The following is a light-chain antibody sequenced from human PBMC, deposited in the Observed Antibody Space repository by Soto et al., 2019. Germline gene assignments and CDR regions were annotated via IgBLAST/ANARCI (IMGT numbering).Light chain of an antibody. CDR3: VLYMGSGISV. V-gene: IGLV8-61*01. CDR1: SGSVSTSYY. Sequence: QTVVTQEPSFSVSPGRTVTLTCGFSSGSVSTSYYPSWYQQTPGQAPRTLIYSTNTRSSGVPDRFSGSILGNKAALTITGAQADDESDYYCVLYMGSGISVFGGGTKVTVL. CDR2: STN. J-gene: IGLJ3*02.